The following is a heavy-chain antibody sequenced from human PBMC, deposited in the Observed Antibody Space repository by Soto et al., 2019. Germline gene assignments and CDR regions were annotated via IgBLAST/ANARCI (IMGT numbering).Heavy chain of an antibody. D-gene: IGHD1-1*01. J-gene: IGHJ6*02. CDR2: ISYDGDNK. V-gene: IGHV3-30-3*01. CDR3: ARGTTTSAFSVMDV. Sequence: QVQLVESGGGVDQPGRSLRLSCAASGFTFSYHALNWVRQAPGKGLEWVAVISYDGDNKYIAEAVKGRLTISRDNPKNTVSLQMNSLRTEDTAMYFCARGTTTSAFSVMDVWGQGTTVTVSS. CDR1: GFTFSYHA.